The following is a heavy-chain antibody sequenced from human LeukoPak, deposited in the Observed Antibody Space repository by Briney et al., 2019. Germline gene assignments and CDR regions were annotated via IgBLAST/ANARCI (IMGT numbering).Heavy chain of an antibody. CDR3: ARRPYYYDSSGYSLDY. D-gene: IGHD3-22*01. CDR1: GGSFSGYY. CDR2: INHSGST. V-gene: IGHV4-34*01. J-gene: IGHJ4*02. Sequence: SETLSLTCTVYGGSFSGYYWSWIRQPPGKGLEWIGEINHSGSTNYNPSLKSRVIISVDTSKNQFPLKLSSVTAADTAVYYCARRPYYYDSSGYSLDYWGQGTLVTVSS.